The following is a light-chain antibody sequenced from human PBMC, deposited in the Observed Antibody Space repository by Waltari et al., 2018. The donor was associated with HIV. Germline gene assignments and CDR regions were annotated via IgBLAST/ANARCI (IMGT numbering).Light chain of an antibody. CDR3: QQSYSTPYT. V-gene: IGKV1-39*01. CDR1: QSISNY. J-gene: IGKJ2*01. Sequence: DIQMTQSPSSLSASVGDRVTITCRASQSISNYLNWYQQKPGKAPKLLMYAASSLQSGVPSSFSGSGSGTDFTLTISSLQPEDFATYYCQQSYSTPYTFGQGTKLEIK. CDR2: AAS.